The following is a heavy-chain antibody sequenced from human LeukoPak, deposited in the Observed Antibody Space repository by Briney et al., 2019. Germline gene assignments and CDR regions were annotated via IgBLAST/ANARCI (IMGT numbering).Heavy chain of an antibody. CDR2: IYYSGST. V-gene: IGHV4-39*07. Sequence: SETLSLTCTVSGGSISSSSYYWGWIRQPPGKGLEWIGSIYYSGSTYYNPFLKSRVTISVDTSKNQFSLKLSSVTAADTAVYYCAAPVRTVTIFRPSNYYFDYWGQGTLVTVSS. CDR3: AAPVRTVTIFRPSNYYFDY. CDR1: GGSISSSSYY. D-gene: IGHD4-17*01. J-gene: IGHJ4*02.